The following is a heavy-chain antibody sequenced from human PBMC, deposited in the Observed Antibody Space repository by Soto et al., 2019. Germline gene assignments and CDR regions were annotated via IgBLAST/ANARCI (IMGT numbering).Heavy chain of an antibody. V-gene: IGHV3-33*01. CDR1: GFTFRTYG. CDR3: ARDVPDPWGSRGLDYYFDH. J-gene: IGHJ4*02. CDR2: IWFDGSYT. Sequence: GGSLRLSCAASGFTFRTYGMHWVRQAPGRGLEWVAGIWFDGSYTFYANSVKGRFTISRANSKNTLYLQMNSLRAEDTAVYFCARDVPDPWGSRGLDYYFDHWGQGTLVTVSS. D-gene: IGHD3-16*01.